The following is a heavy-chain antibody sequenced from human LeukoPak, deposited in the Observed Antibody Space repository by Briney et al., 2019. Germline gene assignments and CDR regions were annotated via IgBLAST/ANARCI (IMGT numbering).Heavy chain of an antibody. D-gene: IGHD3-22*01. Sequence: PSETLSLTCTVSGDSISSYYWSWIRQPAGKGLEWIGRIYTSGSTNYNPSLKSRVTMSVDTSKNQFSLKLSSVTAADTAVYYCARGVGYDSSGDDAFDIWGQGTMVTVSS. CDR3: ARGVGYDSSGDDAFDI. V-gene: IGHV4-4*07. CDR2: IYTSGST. J-gene: IGHJ3*02. CDR1: GDSISSYY.